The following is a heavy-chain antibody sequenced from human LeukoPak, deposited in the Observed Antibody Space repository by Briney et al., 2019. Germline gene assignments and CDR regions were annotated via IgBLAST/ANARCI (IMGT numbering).Heavy chain of an antibody. J-gene: IGHJ5*02. Sequence: PGGSLRLSCAASGFTFSSYATSWVPQAPGKGLEWVSAISGSGGSTYYADSVKGRFTISRDNSKNTLYLQMNSLRAEDTAVYYCAKVRAYGSGSYSPGFDPWGQGTLVTVSS. D-gene: IGHD3-10*01. V-gene: IGHV3-23*01. CDR2: ISGSGGST. CDR1: GFTFSSYA. CDR3: AKVRAYGSGSYSPGFDP.